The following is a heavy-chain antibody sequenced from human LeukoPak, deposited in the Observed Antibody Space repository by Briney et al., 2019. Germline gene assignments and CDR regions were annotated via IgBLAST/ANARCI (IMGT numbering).Heavy chain of an antibody. V-gene: IGHV1-46*01. Sequence: ASVKVSCKASGYTFTSYYMYWVRQAPGQGLEWMGIIYPSGGSTSYAQKFQGRVTMTRDMSTSTVYMELSSLRSEDTAVYYCARSHRRTYYYDSSGSPDAFDIWGQGTMVTVSS. CDR3: ARSHRRTYYYDSSGSPDAFDI. D-gene: IGHD3-22*01. CDR1: GYTFTSYY. J-gene: IGHJ3*02. CDR2: IYPSGGST.